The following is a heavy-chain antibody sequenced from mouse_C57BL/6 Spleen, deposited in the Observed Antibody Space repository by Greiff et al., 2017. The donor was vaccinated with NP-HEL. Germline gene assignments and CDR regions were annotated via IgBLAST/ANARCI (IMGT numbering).Heavy chain of an antibody. V-gene: IGHV1-26*01. Sequence: EVKLVESGPELVKPGASVKISCKASGYTFTDYYMNWVKQSHGKSLEWIGDINPNNGGTSYNQKFKGKATLTVDKSSSTAYMELRSLTSEDSAVYYCARSGGDGYYFDYWGQGTTL. CDR3: ARSGGDGYYFDY. CDR2: INPNNGGT. CDR1: GYTFTDYY. J-gene: IGHJ2*01. D-gene: IGHD2-3*01.